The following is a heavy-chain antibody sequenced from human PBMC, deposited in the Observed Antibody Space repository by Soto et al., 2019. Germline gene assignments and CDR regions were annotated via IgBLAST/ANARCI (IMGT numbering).Heavy chain of an antibody. Sequence: AAKVSCKASGGTVSSYAISWVLQAPGQGLEWMGGIIPIFGTANYAQKFQGRVTITADESTSTAYMELSSLRSEDTAVYYCARLFSDSSGYYLDYWGQGTLVTVSS. D-gene: IGHD3-22*01. V-gene: IGHV1-69*13. J-gene: IGHJ4*02. CDR3: ARLFSDSSGYYLDY. CDR1: GGTVSSYA. CDR2: IIPIFGTA.